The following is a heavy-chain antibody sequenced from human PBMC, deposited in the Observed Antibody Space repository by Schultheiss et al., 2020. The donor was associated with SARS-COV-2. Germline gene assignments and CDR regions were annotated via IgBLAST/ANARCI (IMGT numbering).Heavy chain of an antibody. J-gene: IGHJ4*02. CDR1: GFTFNIYA. Sequence: GGSLRLSCVASGFTFNIYAMNWVRQAPGKGLEWVSTISGSGQTTYYADSVKGRFTISRDNAQNTVYLQMNSLRAEDTALYYCARREDTISFTYWGQGTLVTVSS. V-gene: IGHV3-23*01. CDR2: ISGSGQTT. CDR3: ARREDTISFTY. D-gene: IGHD2-15*01.